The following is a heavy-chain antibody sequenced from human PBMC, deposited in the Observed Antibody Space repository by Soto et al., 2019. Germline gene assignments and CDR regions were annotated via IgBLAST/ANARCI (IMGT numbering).Heavy chain of an antibody. CDR1: GYTFTSYD. V-gene: IGHV1-8*01. D-gene: IGHD5-12*01. CDR3: ARASPGYRGDDYRD. CDR2: MNPNSGNT. J-gene: IGHJ4*02. Sequence: QVQLVQSGAEVKKPGASVKVSCKASGYTFTSYDINWVRQATGQGLEGMGWMNPNSGNTGYAQKYQGRVTMTRNTSISTAHMELSGSRSEDTAVYYCARASPGYRGDDYRDWGQGTLVTVSS.